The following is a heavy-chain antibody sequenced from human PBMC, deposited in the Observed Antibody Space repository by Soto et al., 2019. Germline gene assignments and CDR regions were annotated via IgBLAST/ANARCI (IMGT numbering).Heavy chain of an antibody. CDR2: INYDASEK. CDR3: AWGKGWLRFTSSSH. V-gene: IGHV3-7*03. Sequence: EVQLVESGGGLVQPGGSLRLSCATSGFRFDDAHITWVRLPPGEGLEWVANINYDASEKEYVDSVKGRFTISRDNSQRSVFLQMNSLRAEDTAVYYCAWGKGWLRFTSSSHWGQGTLVTVSS. CDR1: GFRFDDAH. J-gene: IGHJ4*02. D-gene: IGHD5-12*01.